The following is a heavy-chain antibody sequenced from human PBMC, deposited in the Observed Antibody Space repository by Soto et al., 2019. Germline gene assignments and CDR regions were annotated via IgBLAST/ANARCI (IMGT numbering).Heavy chain of an antibody. CDR3: ARRRYYDILTGYTHLPRRYFQH. V-gene: IGHV4-34*01. D-gene: IGHD3-9*01. CDR2: INHSGST. Sequence: SETLSLTCAVCGGSFSGYYWSWIRQPPGKGLEWIGEINHSGSTNYNPSLKSRVTISVDTSKNQFSLKLSSVTAADTAVYYCARRRYYDILTGYTHLPRRYFQHWGQGTLVTVS. J-gene: IGHJ1*01. CDR1: GGSFSGYY.